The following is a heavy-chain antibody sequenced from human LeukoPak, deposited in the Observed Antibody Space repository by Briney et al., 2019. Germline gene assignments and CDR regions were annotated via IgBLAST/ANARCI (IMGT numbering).Heavy chain of an antibody. CDR1: GFTFSSYS. Sequence: PGRSLRLSCAASGFTFSSYSMNWVRQAPGKGLEWVSSISSSSSYIYYADSVKGRFTISRDNAKNSLYLQMNSLRAEDTAVYYCARDERVYSYGFDYWGQGTLVTVSS. V-gene: IGHV3-21*01. D-gene: IGHD5-18*01. CDR2: ISSSSSYI. J-gene: IGHJ4*02. CDR3: ARDERVYSYGFDY.